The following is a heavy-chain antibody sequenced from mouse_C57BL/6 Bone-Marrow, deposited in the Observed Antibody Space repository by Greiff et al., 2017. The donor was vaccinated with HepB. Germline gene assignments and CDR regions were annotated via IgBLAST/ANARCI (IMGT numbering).Heavy chain of an antibody. D-gene: IGHD2-1*01. CDR2: ISDGGSYT. Sequence: EVMLVESGGGLVKPGGSLKLSCAASGFTFSSYAMSWVRQTPEKRLEWVATISDGGSYTYYPDNVKGRFTISRDNAKNNLYLQMSHLKSEDTAMYYCARERGNSTWFAYWGQGTLVTVSA. J-gene: IGHJ3*01. V-gene: IGHV5-4*01. CDR3: ARERGNSTWFAY. CDR1: GFTFSSYA.